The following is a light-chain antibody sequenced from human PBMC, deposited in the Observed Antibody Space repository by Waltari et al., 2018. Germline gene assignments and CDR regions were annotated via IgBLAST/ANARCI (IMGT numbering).Light chain of an antibody. J-gene: IGKJ1*01. CDR2: GAS. Sequence: EVVMTQSPGTLSVSPGERATLSCRASQSVGSNLAWYLKKPGQAPRLLIFGASRRAASVPARFSGSGSGTDFTLTISSLQSEDCAVYYCQQYNSCPPDGTFGQGTKVEVK. V-gene: IGKV3-15*01. CDR3: QQYNSCPPDGT. CDR1: QSVGSN.